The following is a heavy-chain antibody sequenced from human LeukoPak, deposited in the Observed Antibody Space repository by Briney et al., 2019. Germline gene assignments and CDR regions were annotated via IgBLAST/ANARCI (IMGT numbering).Heavy chain of an antibody. V-gene: IGHV3-23*01. CDR2: ISGSGGST. D-gene: IGHD6-13*01. CDR3: AKAVAAAGT. J-gene: IGHJ4*02. CDR1: GFTFSHAW. Sequence: GGSLRLSCAASGFTFSHAWMSWVRQAPGKGLEWVSAISGSGGSTYYADSVKGRFTISRDNSKNTLYLQMNSLRAEDTAVYYCAKAVAAAGTWGQGTLVTVSS.